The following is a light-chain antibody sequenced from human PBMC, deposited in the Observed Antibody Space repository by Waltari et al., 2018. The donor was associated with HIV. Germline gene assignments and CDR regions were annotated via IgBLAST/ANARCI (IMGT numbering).Light chain of an antibody. CDR3: GTWDSSVGAAV. V-gene: IGLV1-51*01. CDR1: SPNFGRGF. J-gene: IGLJ3*02. CDR2: DNT. Sequence: QSVLTQPPSVPAAPGPKGTIPCSGSSPNFGRGFVSGYQHLPGAAPRLLIYDNTKRPSWISDRFSGSKSGTSATLGITGLQTGDEADYYCGTWDSSVGAAVFGGGTRLTVL.